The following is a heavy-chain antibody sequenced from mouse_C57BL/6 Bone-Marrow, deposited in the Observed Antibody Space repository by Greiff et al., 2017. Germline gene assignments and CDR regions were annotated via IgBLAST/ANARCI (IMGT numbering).Heavy chain of an antibody. CDR3: ARGQGVAQATGDYFDY. Sequence: VQLKQPGAELVMPGASVKLSCKASGYTFTSYWMHWVKQRPGQGLEWIGEIDPSDSYTNYNQKFKGKSTLTVDKSSSTAYMQLSSLTSEDSAVYYCARGQGVAQATGDYFDYWGQGTTLTVSS. V-gene: IGHV1-69*01. D-gene: IGHD3-2*02. CDR2: IDPSDSYT. J-gene: IGHJ2*01. CDR1: GYTFTSYW.